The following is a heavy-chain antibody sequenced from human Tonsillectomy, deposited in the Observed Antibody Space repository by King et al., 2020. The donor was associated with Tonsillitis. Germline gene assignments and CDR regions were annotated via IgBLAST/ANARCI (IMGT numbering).Heavy chain of an antibody. D-gene: IGHD2-15*01. V-gene: IGHV3-7*03. CDR3: ARGPNPRIRYCSGGSCYYFDY. J-gene: IGHJ4*02. Sequence: VQLVESGGGLVQPGGSLRLSCAASGFTFSSYWMSWVRQAPGKGLEWVANIKQDGSEKYYVDSVKGRFTISRDNAKNSLYLQMNSLRAEDTAVYYCARGPNPRIRYCSGGSCYYFDYWGQGTLVTVSS. CDR1: GFTFSSYW. CDR2: IKQDGSEK.